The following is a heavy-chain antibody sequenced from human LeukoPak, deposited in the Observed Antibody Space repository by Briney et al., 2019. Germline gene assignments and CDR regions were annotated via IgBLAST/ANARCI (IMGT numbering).Heavy chain of an antibody. Sequence: SETLSLTCTVSGSISSYYWSWIRQPPGKGLEWIGYIYTSGSTNYNPSLKGRVTISVDTSKNQFSLDLSSVTAADTAVYYCARQKCTSTSCLTKNAFDIWGQGTMVTVSS. CDR1: GSISSYY. CDR2: IYTSGST. CDR3: ARQKCTSTSCLTKNAFDI. D-gene: IGHD2-2*01. J-gene: IGHJ3*02. V-gene: IGHV4-4*09.